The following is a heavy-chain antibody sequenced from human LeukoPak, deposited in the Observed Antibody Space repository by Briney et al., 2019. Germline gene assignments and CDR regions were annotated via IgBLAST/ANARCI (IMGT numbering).Heavy chain of an antibody. V-gene: IGHV5-51*01. CDR1: GYSFTSYW. CDR2: IYPGDSDT. J-gene: IGHJ4*02. D-gene: IGHD2-15*01. Sequence: GESLKISCKGSGYSFTSYWISWVRQIPGKGLGWLGIIYPGDSDTRNSPSFQGQVTISADKSISTAYLQWTSLKAADTAMYYCARLRGSTPYCSGGSCYSSAPNYFDYWGQGTLVTVSS. CDR3: ARLRGSTPYCSGGSCYSSAPNYFDY.